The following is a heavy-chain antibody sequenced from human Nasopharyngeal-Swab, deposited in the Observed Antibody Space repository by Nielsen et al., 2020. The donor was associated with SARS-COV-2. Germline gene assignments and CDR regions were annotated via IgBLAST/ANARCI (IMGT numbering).Heavy chain of an antibody. CDR1: GFTFSSYA. V-gene: IGHV3-30*04. Sequence: GESLKISCAASGFTFSSYAMHWVRQAPGKGLEWVAVISYDGSNKYYADPVKGRFTISRDNSKNTLYLQMNSLRAEDTAVYYCARLGGGGGNYWGQGTLVTVSS. D-gene: IGHD1-26*01. CDR3: ARLGGGGGNY. J-gene: IGHJ4*02. CDR2: ISYDGSNK.